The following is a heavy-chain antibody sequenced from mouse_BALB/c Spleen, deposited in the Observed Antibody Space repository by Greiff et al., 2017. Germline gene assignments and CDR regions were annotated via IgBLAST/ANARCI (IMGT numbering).Heavy chain of an antibody. D-gene: IGHD1-1*01. Sequence: EVKLMESGGGLVQPGGSLRLSCATSGFTFTDYYMSWVRQPPGKALEWLGFIRNKANGYTTEYSASVKGRFTISRDNSQSILYLQMITLRAEDSATSDCATDRYYSGSRPFDVWGAGTTVTVSA. CDR3: ATDRYYSGSRPFDV. CDR2: IRNKANGYTT. CDR1: GFTFTDYY. V-gene: IGHV7-3*02. J-gene: IGHJ1*01.